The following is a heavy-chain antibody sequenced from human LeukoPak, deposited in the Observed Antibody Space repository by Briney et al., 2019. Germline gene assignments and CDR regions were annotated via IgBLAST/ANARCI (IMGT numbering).Heavy chain of an antibody. D-gene: IGHD3-16*01. J-gene: IGHJ6*02. CDR3: AKNWGFHYYGMDV. Sequence: ASVKVSCKASGYTFTGYYMHWVRQAPGQGLEWMGWINPNSGGTNYAQKFQGRVTMTGDTSISTAYMELSRLRSDDTAVYYCAKNWGFHYYGMDVWGQGTAVTVSS. CDR1: GYTFTGYY. CDR2: INPNSGGT. V-gene: IGHV1-2*02.